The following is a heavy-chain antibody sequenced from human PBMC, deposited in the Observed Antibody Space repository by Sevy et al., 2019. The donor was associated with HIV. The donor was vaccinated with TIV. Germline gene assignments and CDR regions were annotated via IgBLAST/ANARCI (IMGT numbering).Heavy chain of an antibody. Sequence: ASVKVSRKASGYTFTSYGISWVRQAPGQGLEWMGWISAYNGNTNYAQKLQGRVTMTTDTSTSTAYVELRSLRSDDTAIYYCARDLGGYGGNSIDYWGQGTLVTVSS. J-gene: IGHJ4*02. CDR1: GYTFTSYG. CDR3: ARDLGGYGGNSIDY. D-gene: IGHD2-21*02. V-gene: IGHV1-18*01. CDR2: ISAYNGNT.